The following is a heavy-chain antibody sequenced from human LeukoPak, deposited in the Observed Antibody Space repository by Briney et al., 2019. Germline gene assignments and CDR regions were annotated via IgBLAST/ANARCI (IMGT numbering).Heavy chain of an antibody. V-gene: IGHV4-59*05. D-gene: IGHD3-10*01. CDR2: IYYSGST. Sequence: SETLSLTCTVSGGSISSYYWSWIRQPPGKGLEWIGSIYYSGSTYYNPSLKSRVTISVDTSKNQFSLKLSSVTAADTAVYYCARHYYGSGSYYWGQGTLVTVSS. CDR3: ARHYYGSGSYY. CDR1: GGSISSYY. J-gene: IGHJ4*02.